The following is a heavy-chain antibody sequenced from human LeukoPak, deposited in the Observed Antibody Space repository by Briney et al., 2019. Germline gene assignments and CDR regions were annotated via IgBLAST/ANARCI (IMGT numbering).Heavy chain of an antibody. CDR1: GGTFSSYA. CDR3: ASGYCGGDCYFDY. Sequence: SVKVSCRASGGTFSSYAISWVRQAPGQGLEWMGGIIPIFGTANYAQKFQGRVTITADESTSTAYMELSSLRSEDTAVYYCASGYCGGDCYFDYWGQGTLVTVSS. CDR2: IIPIFGTA. V-gene: IGHV1-69*01. J-gene: IGHJ4*02. D-gene: IGHD2-21*02.